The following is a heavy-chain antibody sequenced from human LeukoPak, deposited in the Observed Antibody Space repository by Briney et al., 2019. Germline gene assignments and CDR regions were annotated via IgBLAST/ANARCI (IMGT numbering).Heavy chain of an antibody. CDR1: GFTVSSNY. CDR2: IYSGGST. V-gene: IGHV3-53*01. J-gene: IGHJ6*03. CDR3: ARKNISAGYYYYYYMDV. Sequence: GGSLRLSCAASGFTVSSNYMSWVRQAPGKGLEWVSVIYSGGSTYYADSVKGRFTISRDNSKNTLYLQMNSLRAEDTAVYYCARKNISAGYYYYYYMDVWGKGTTVTVSS. D-gene: IGHD2/OR15-2a*01.